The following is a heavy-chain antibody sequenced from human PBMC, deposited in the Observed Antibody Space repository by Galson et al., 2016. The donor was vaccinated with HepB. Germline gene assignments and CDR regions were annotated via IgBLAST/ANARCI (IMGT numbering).Heavy chain of an antibody. D-gene: IGHD5-18*01. CDR3: ARGKWVDTAMITPDLDY. J-gene: IGHJ4*02. CDR1: GYTFTSYY. Sequence: SVKVSCKASGYTFTSYYIHWVRQAPGQGLEWMGIINPSGGSTRFAQKFHGRVTMTRDKSTSTVYMDLSRLRSEDTAEYYCARGKWVDTAMITPDLDYWGQGTLVTVSS. CDR2: INPSGGST. V-gene: IGHV1-46*01.